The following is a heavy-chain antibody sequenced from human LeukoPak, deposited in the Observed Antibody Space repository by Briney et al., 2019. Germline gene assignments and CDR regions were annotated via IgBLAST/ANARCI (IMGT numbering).Heavy chain of an antibody. CDR2: IFRGDNT. J-gene: IGHJ4*02. CDR3: IKEAPGTTIYY. V-gene: IGHV3-66*01. Sequence: GGSLRLSCAASGFTVSSNYMSWVRQAAGGGLEWVAVIFRGDNTYYADSVKGRFTISRDNFKNTVYLQMNGLRGEDTGIYYCIKEAPGTTIYYWGQGTLVTVSS. D-gene: IGHD1-1*01. CDR1: GFTVSSNY.